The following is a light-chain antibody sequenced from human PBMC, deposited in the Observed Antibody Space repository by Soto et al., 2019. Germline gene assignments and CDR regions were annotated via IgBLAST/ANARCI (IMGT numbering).Light chain of an antibody. CDR2: DAY. V-gene: IGKV1-5*01. CDR1: QSISSW. J-gene: IGKJ1*01. Sequence: DIQMTQSLSTLSASVGDRVTITCRASQSISSWLAWYQQKPGKAPKLLIYDAYSLESGTPSRFSGRRSGTEFTLTIASVQPEDFATYYCQHYNNYAPWTFGQGTRVDIK. CDR3: QHYNNYAPWT.